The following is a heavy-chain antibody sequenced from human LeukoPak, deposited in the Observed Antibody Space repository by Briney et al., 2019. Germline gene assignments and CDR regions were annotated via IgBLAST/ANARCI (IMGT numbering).Heavy chain of an antibody. CDR2: FDPEDGET. J-gene: IGHJ4*02. CDR3: ARDGSLDY. CDR1: GYTLTELS. Sequence: ASVEVSCKVSGYTLTELSMHWVRQAPGKGLEWMGGFDPEDGETIYAQKFQGRVTMTRDTSISTAYMELSRLRSDDTAVYYCARDGSLDYWGQGTLVTVSS. V-gene: IGHV1-24*01.